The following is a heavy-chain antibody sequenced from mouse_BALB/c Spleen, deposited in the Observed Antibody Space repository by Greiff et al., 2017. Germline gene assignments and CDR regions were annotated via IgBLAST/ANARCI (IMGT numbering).Heavy chain of an antibody. CDR3: ARNRWLLLPDY. CDR2: ISSGGGST. Sequence: EVKLMESGGGLVKPGGSLKLSCAASGFAFSSYDMSWVRQTPEKRLEWVAYISSGGGSTYYPDTVKGRFTISRDNAKNTLYLQMSSLKSEDTAMYYCARNRWLLLPDYWGQGTTLTVSS. V-gene: IGHV5-12-1*01. CDR1: GFAFSSYD. D-gene: IGHD2-3*01. J-gene: IGHJ2*01.